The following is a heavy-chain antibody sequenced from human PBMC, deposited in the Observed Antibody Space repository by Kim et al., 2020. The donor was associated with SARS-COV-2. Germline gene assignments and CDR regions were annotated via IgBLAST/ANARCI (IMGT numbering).Heavy chain of an antibody. V-gene: IGHV1-69*02. J-gene: IGHJ3*02. Sequence: AQTFQGRVTITADKSTSTAYMELSSLRSEDTAVYYCARSYNWNYASAFDIWGQGTMVTVSS. CDR3: ARSYNWNYASAFDI. D-gene: IGHD1-7*01.